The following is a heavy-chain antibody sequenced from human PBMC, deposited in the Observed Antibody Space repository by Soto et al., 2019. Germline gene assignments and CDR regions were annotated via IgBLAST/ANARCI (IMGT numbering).Heavy chain of an antibody. J-gene: IGHJ4*02. CDR3: ARSFVVVTDLDY. CDR1: GYTFTSYA. V-gene: IGHV1-3*05. Sequence: QVQLVQSGAEEKKPGASVKVSCKASGYTFTSYAMHWVRQAPGQRLEWMGWINAGNGNTKYSQKFQGRVTITRTTSANPAYMELSSLSSADMAVYYSARSFVVVTDLDYWGQGTLVTVSS. CDR2: INAGNGNT. D-gene: IGHD2-21*02.